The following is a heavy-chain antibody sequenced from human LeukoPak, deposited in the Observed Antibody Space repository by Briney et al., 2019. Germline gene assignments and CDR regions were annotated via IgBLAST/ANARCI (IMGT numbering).Heavy chain of an antibody. D-gene: IGHD3-9*01. CDR2: ISSSSSYI. CDR1: GFTFSSYS. J-gene: IGHJ6*03. CDR3: ARESYILTSLYYYYYMDV. V-gene: IGHV3-21*01. Sequence: PGGSLRLSCAASGFTFSSYSMNWVRQAPGKGLEWVSSISSSSSYIYYADSVKGRFTISRDNAKNSLYLQMNSLRAEDTAVYYCARESYILTSLYYYYYMDVWGKGTTVTISS.